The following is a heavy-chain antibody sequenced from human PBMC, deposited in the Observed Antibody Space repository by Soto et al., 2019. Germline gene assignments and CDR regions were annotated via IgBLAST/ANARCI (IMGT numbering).Heavy chain of an antibody. CDR1: GFTFSSYS. CDR3: ARGLYYYDSRGYWGY. Sequence: EVQLVESGGGLVQPGGSLRLSCAASGFTFSSYSMNWVRQAPGQGLEWVSYLSSSSSTIYYADSVKGRFTISRDNAKNSLYLQMNSLRDEDTAVYYCARGLYYYDSRGYWGYWGQGTLVTVSS. V-gene: IGHV3-48*02. D-gene: IGHD3-22*01. CDR2: LSSSSSTI. J-gene: IGHJ4*02.